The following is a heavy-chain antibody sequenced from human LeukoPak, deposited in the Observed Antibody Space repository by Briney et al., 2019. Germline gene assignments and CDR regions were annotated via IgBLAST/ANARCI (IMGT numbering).Heavy chain of an antibody. CDR2: INHSGST. Sequence: SETLSLTCAVYGGSFSGYYWSWIRQPPGKGLEWIGEINHSGSTNYNPSLKSRVTISVDTSKNQFSLKLSSVTAADTAVYYCAREATDSFDYWGRGTLVTVSS. CDR1: GGSFSGYY. J-gene: IGHJ4*02. CDR3: AREATDSFDY. V-gene: IGHV4-34*01. D-gene: IGHD2-21*01.